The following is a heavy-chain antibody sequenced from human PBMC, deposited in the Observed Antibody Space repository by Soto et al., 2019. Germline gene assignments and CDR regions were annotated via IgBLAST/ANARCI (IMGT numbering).Heavy chain of an antibody. CDR1: GGSISSSSYY. Sequence: QLQLQESGPGLVKPSETLSLTCTVSGGSISSSSYYWGWIRQPPGKGLEWIGSIYYSGSTYYNPSLKSRVTISVDTSKNQFSLKLSPASAADTAVYYCARHLRNILGPAYFDYWGQGTLVTVSS. CDR3: ARHLRNILGPAYFDY. D-gene: IGHD3-10*01. V-gene: IGHV4-39*01. CDR2: IYYSGST. J-gene: IGHJ4*02.